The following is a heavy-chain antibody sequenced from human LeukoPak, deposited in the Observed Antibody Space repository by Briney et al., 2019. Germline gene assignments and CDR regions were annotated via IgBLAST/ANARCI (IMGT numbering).Heavy chain of an antibody. D-gene: IGHD3-3*01. J-gene: IGHJ4*02. Sequence: GESLKISCKGSGCPFSSYWIGWVRQMPGKGLEGMGIIYPGDSDTRYSPSLQGQVTISVDTSIGTAYLQWSSLKASDTAIYYCARQNDFRLDYWGQGTLVTVSS. CDR3: ARQNDFRLDY. V-gene: IGHV5-51*01. CDR2: IYPGDSDT. CDR1: GCPFSSYW.